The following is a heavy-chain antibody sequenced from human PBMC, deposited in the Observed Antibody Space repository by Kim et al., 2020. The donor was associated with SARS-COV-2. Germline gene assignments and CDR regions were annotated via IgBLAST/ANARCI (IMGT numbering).Heavy chain of an antibody. CDR3: WSLGFMYSSSSVLSSYYYYMDV. D-gene: IGHD6-6*01. J-gene: IGHJ6*03. CDR1: GFTVSSNY. CDR2: IYSGGST. V-gene: IGHV3-53*01. Sequence: GGSLRLSCAASGFTVSSNYMSWVRQAPGKGLEWVSVIYSGGSTYYADSVKGRFTISRDNSKNTLYLQMNSLRAEDTAVYYCWSLGFMYSSSSVLSSYYYYMDVWGKGTTVTVSS.